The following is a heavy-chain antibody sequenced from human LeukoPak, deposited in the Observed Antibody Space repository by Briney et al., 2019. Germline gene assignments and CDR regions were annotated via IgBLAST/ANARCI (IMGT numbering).Heavy chain of an antibody. J-gene: IGHJ3*02. CDR1: GCTLSDLA. CDR2: LDPEDGEA. Sequence: ASVKVSCKVSGCTLSDLAMHWVRQAPGKGLEWMGGLDPEDGEAIYAQPLQGRVTVTEDTSSDTAYMVLSSLRSEDTAVYYCATRNFGDYGAFDIWGQGTMVTVSS. V-gene: IGHV1-24*01. D-gene: IGHD4-17*01. CDR3: ATRNFGDYGAFDI.